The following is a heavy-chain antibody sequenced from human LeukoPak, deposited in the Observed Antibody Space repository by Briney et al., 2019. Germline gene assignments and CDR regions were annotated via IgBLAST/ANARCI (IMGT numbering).Heavy chain of an antibody. CDR2: INPNSGGT. CDR1: GYTFTGYY. V-gene: IGHV1-2*02. J-gene: IGHJ6*02. D-gene: IGHD7-27*01. CDR3: ARELTGGAIYYYYYYGMDV. Sequence: ASVKVSCKASGYTFTGYYMHWVRQAPGQGLEWMGWINPNSGGTNYAQKFQGRVTMTRDTSTSTVYMELSSLRSEDTAVYYCARELTGGAIYYYYYYGMDVWGQGTTVTVSS.